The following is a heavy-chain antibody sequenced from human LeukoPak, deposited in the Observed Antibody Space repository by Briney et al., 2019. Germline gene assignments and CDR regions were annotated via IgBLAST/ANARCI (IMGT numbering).Heavy chain of an antibody. CDR2: ISGSGGST. CDR1: GFTFSSYA. V-gene: IGHV3-23*01. Sequence: GGSLRLSCAASGFTFSSYAMSWVRQVPGKGLEWVSAISGSGGSTYYADSVKGRFTISRDNSKNTLYLQMNSLRAEDTAVYYCAKVDAKTYYYYYYMDVWGKGTTVTVSS. D-gene: IGHD4/OR15-4a*01. J-gene: IGHJ6*03. CDR3: AKVDAKTYYYYYYMDV.